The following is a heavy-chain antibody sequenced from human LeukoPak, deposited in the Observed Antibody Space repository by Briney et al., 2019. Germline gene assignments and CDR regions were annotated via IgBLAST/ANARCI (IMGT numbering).Heavy chain of an antibody. CDR3: ARVGSVQQQLVRRWFDP. J-gene: IGHJ5*02. CDR1: GGSFSGYY. D-gene: IGHD6-13*01. Sequence: PSETLSLTCAVYGGSFSGYYWSWIRQPPGKGLEWIGEINHSGSTNYNPSLKSRVTISVDTSKNQFSLQLSSVTAADTAVYYCARVGSVQQQLVRRWFDPWGQGTLVTVSS. CDR2: INHSGST. V-gene: IGHV4-34*01.